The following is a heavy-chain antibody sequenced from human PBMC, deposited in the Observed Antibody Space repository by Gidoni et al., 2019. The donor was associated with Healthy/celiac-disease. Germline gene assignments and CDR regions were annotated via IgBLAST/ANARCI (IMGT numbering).Heavy chain of an antibody. J-gene: IGHJ4*02. CDR1: GGSFSGYY. V-gene: IGHV4-34*01. Sequence: QVQLQQWGAGLLKPSETLSLTCAVYGGSFSGYYWSWIRQPPGKGLEWIGEINHSGSTNYNPSLKSRVTISVDTSKNQFSLKLSSVTAADTAVYYCARRKGSSGTPPRRLYYFDYWGQGTLVTVSS. CDR2: INHSGST. CDR3: ARRKGSSGTPPRRLYYFDY. D-gene: IGHD1-7*01.